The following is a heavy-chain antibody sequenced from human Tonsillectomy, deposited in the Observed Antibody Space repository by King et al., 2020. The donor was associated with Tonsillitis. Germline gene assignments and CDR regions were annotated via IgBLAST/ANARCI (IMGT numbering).Heavy chain of an antibody. CDR3: STGGL. Sequence: QGQLVQSGAEVKKPGASVRVSCRISGNTLTDISIHWVRQAPGKGLEWMGGSDPEDGEKVYAQKFQGRVTMTEDTSTDTAYMELSSLRFEDSAVYYCSTGGLWGRGTEITVSS. CDR2: SDPEDGEK. V-gene: IGHV1-24*01. CDR1: GNTLTDIS. J-gene: IGHJ2*01.